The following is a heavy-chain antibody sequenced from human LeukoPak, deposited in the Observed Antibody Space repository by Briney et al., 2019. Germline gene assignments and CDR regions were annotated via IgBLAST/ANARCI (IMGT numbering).Heavy chain of an antibody. J-gene: IGHJ4*02. D-gene: IGHD3-16*02. Sequence: ASVKVSCKASGYTFTSYGISWVRQAPGQGLEWMGWISAYNGNTNYAQKLQGRVTMTTDTSTSTAYMELRSLTSDDTAVYYCARAPYVWGSYRNGLWDYWGQGTLVTVSS. CDR1: GYTFTSYG. CDR2: ISAYNGNT. CDR3: ARAPYVWGSYRNGLWDY. V-gene: IGHV1-18*01.